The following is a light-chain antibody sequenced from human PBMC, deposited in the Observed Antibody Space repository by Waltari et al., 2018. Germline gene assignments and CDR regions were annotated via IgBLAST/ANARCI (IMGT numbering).Light chain of an antibody. CDR2: GAS. CDR3: QQRSIWPIT. CDR1: QSVNSY. J-gene: IGKJ5*01. V-gene: IGKV3-11*01. Sequence: EIVLTQSPATLSLSPGERATLSCRASQSVNSYLAWYQQKPGQAPRLLIFGASNRATGIPARFSGSGSGTDFTLTISSLEPEDFAVYYCQQRSIWPITFGQGTRLEIK.